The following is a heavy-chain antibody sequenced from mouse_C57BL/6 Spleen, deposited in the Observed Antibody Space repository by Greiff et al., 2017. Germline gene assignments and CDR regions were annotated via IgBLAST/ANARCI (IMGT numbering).Heavy chain of an antibody. D-gene: IGHD2-4*01. CDR1: GYAFSSYW. CDR3: ARGHYDYDGLNV. J-gene: IGHJ1*03. Sequence: QVQLQQSGAELVKPGASVKISCKASGYAFSSYWMNWVKQRPGKGLEWIGQIYPGDGDTNYNGKFKGKATLTADKSSSTAYMQLSSLTSEDSAVYFCARGHYDYDGLNVWGTGTTVTVSS. CDR2: IYPGDGDT. V-gene: IGHV1-80*01.